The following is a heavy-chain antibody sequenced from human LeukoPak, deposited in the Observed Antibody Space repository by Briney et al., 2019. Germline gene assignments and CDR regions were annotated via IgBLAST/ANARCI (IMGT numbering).Heavy chain of an antibody. V-gene: IGHV4-34*01. CDR1: GGSFSGYY. J-gene: IGHJ5*02. Sequence: PSEILSLTCAVYGGSFSGYYWSWIRQPPGKGLEWIGEINHSGSTNYNPSLKSRVTISVDTSKNQFSLKLSSVTAADTAVYYCARLPRIAARPWWFDPWGQGTLVTVSS. D-gene: IGHD6-6*01. CDR3: ARLPRIAARPWWFDP. CDR2: INHSGST.